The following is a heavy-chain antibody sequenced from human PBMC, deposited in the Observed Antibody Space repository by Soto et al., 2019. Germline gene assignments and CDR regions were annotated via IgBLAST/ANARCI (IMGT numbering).Heavy chain of an antibody. J-gene: IGHJ4*02. CDR1: GFSLSTSGVG. D-gene: IGHD3-9*01. V-gene: IGHV2-5*02. Sequence: QITLKESGPTLVRPTQTLTLTCAFSGFSLSTSGVGVGWIRQPPGKTLAWLAVIYWDDSKHYSPSLRSRHTITKDTSKNQVVLTMTNMDPMDTGTYYCAHKGPEDWPLDYWGQGTLVTVSS. CDR3: AHKGPEDWPLDY. CDR2: IYWDDSK.